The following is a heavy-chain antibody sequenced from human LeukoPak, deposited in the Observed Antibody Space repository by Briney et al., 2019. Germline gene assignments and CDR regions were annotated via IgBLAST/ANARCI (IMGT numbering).Heavy chain of an antibody. J-gene: IGHJ3*01. CDR1: GYKFTNYW. V-gene: IGHV5-51*01. D-gene: IGHD5-24*01. CDR2: IYPGDSDT. Sequence: GESLKISCKGSGYKFTNYWIGWERQMPGKGPEWMGIIYPGDSDTRYSPSIQGQVTISADTSISTAYLQWNSLKSSDTAMYYCALRVGRDGYKGWGQGTMVTVSS. CDR3: ALRVGRDGYKG.